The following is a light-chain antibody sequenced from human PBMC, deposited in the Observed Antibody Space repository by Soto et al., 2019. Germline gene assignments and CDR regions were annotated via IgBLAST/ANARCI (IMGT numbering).Light chain of an antibody. CDR1: QSVTSY. Sequence: DIMMTQSPVTLSVSPGERATLFCRASQSVTSYLAWYQHKPGQAPRLLIYGASTKATGIPARFSGSGSGTEFTLTISSLQSEDSAIYYCQQYNSWPRTFGQGTKVEIK. CDR3: QQYNSWPRT. CDR2: GAS. V-gene: IGKV3-15*01. J-gene: IGKJ1*01.